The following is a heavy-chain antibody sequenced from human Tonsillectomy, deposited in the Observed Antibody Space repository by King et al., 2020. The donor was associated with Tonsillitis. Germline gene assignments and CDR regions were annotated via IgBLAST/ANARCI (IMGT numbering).Heavy chain of an antibody. CDR1: GFTFTMYG. V-gene: IGHV3-30*03. CDR3: ATACDGGDCYSNY. D-gene: IGHD2-21*02. CDR2: ISYDGSYK. J-gene: IGHJ4*02. Sequence: HVQLVESGGGVVQPGRSQRLSCSASGFTFTMYGMHWVRQAPGKGLEWVAFISYDGSYKYYADSVKGRFSMSRDNSKNTLFLQMNSLRPEDTAVYYCATACDGGDCYSNYWGQGTLVTVSS.